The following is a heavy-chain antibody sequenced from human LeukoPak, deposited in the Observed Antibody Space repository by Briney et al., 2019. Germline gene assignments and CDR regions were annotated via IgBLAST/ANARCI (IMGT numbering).Heavy chain of an antibody. CDR3: ARAGSIRFDY. V-gene: IGHV3-23*01. Sequence: GGSLRLSCAASDFTFSSSGMTWVRQAPGKGLEWVSTVSSSGENTYYADSVKGRFTISRDNSKNTLYLQMNSLRADDTVVYYCARAGSIRFDYWGQGTLVTVSS. J-gene: IGHJ4*02. D-gene: IGHD1-14*01. CDR1: DFTFSSSG. CDR2: VSSSGENT.